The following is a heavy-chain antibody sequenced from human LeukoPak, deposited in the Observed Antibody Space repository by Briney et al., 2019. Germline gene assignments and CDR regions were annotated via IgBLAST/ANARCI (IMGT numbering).Heavy chain of an antibody. J-gene: IGHJ1*01. CDR3: ARGSYDSSDFEYFQH. Sequence: ASVKVSCKASGYTFTGYYMHWVRQAPGQGLEWMGWINPNSGGTNYAQKFQGRVTMTRDTSISTAYMELGRLRSDDTAVYYCARGSYDSSDFEYFQHWGQGTLVTVSS. D-gene: IGHD3-22*01. V-gene: IGHV1-2*02. CDR2: INPNSGGT. CDR1: GYTFTGYY.